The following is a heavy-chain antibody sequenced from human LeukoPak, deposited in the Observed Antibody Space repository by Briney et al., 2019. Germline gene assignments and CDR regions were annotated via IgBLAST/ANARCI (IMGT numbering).Heavy chain of an antibody. CDR3: AKGRVNFDY. V-gene: IGHV3-53*01. CDR1: GFTVSSNF. J-gene: IGHJ4*02. CDR2: IYSGGTT. D-gene: IGHD3-22*01. Sequence: GGSLRLSCAASGFTVSSNFMTWVRQAPGKGLEWVSVIYSGGTTYYADSVTGRFTISRDNSKNTLYLQTNSLRAEDTAVYYCAKGRVNFDYWGQGTLVTVSS.